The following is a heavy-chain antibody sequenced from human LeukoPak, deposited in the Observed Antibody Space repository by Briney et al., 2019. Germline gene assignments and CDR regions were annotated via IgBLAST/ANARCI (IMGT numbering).Heavy chain of an antibody. J-gene: IGHJ5*02. D-gene: IGHD1-26*01. CDR1: GGSISSSSYY. CDR2: IYYSGST. CDR3: AREGGSYSYNWFDP. V-gene: IGHV4-39*02. Sequence: SETLSLTCTVSGGSISSSSYYWGWIRQPPGKGLEWIASIYYSGSTYYNPSLKSRVTISVDTSKNQFSLKLSSVTAADTAVYYSAREGGSYSYNWFDPWGQGTLVTVSS.